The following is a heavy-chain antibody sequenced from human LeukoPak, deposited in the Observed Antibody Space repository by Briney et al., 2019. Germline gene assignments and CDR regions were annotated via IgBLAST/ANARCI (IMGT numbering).Heavy chain of an antibody. CDR3: ARGTYYDFWSGYSEDYYYYYMDV. Sequence: SETLSLTCTVSGDSISSSSYYWGWIRQPPGKGLEWIGSIYYSGSTYYNPSLKSRVTISVDTSKNQFSLKRSSVTAADTAVYYCARGTYYDFWSGYSEDYYYYYMDVWGKGTTVTVSS. CDR1: GDSISSSSYY. D-gene: IGHD3-3*01. CDR2: IYYSGST. J-gene: IGHJ6*03. V-gene: IGHV4-39*07.